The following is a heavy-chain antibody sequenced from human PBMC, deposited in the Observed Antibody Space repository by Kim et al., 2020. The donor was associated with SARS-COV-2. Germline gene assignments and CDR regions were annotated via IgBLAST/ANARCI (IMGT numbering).Heavy chain of an antibody. Sequence: AESVKARFTISRANAKNSLYLQMSSLRDEDTAVYYCARGTGSYYPQFFDIWGKGTMVTVSS. V-gene: IGHV3-48*02. J-gene: IGHJ3*02. CDR3: ARGTGSYYPQFFDI. D-gene: IGHD1-26*01.